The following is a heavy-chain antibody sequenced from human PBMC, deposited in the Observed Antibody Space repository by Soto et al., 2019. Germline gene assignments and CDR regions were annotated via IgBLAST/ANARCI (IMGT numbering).Heavy chain of an antibody. J-gene: IGHJ6*02. CDR2: ISSSSSTI. D-gene: IGHD2-2*01. Sequence: EVQLVESGGGLVQPGGSLRLSCAASGFRFSSYSMNWVRQAPGKGLEWVSYISSSSSTIYYADSVKGRFTISRDNAKNSLYLQMNSLRDEDTAVYYCARVWVPAAMSYYYYGMDVWGQGTTVTVSS. V-gene: IGHV3-48*02. CDR3: ARVWVPAAMSYYYYGMDV. CDR1: GFRFSSYS.